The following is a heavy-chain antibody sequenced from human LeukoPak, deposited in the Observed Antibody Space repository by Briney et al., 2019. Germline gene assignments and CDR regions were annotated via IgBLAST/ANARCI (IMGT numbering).Heavy chain of an antibody. CDR1: GFTFNNYA. J-gene: IGHJ4*02. CDR2: ISGGGGTT. Sequence: GGSLRLSCAASGFTFNNYAMNWVRQAPGKGLEWVSSISGGGGTTYYADSAKGWFTISRDNSQNTLYLQMNSLRAEDTAVYYCARDYADYVGYFFFDYWGQGTLVTVSS. CDR3: ARDYADYVGYFFFDY. V-gene: IGHV3-23*01. D-gene: IGHD4-17*01.